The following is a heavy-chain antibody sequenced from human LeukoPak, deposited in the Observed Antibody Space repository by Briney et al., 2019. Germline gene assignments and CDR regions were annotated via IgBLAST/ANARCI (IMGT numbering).Heavy chain of an antibody. CDR2: INPNSGGT. Sequence: GASVKVSCKASGYTFTGYYMHWVRQAPGQGLEWMGWINPNSGGTNYAQKFQGRVTMTRDTSISTTYMELSRLRSDDTAVYYCARDSGSYYNFDYWGQGTLVTVSS. CDR1: GYTFTGYY. CDR3: ARDSGSYYNFDY. V-gene: IGHV1-2*02. D-gene: IGHD3-10*01. J-gene: IGHJ4*02.